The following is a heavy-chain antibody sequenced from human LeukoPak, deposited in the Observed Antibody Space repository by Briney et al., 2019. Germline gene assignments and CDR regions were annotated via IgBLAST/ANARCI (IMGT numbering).Heavy chain of an antibody. CDR3: ARAPELLRTPIDY. CDR1: GFTFSSYS. Sequence: GGSLRLSCAASGFTFSSYSMNWVRQAPGKGLEWVSSISSSSSYIYYADSVKGRFTISRDNAENSLYLQMNSLRAEDTAVYYCARAPELLRTPIDYWGQGTLVTVSS. D-gene: IGHD1-26*01. V-gene: IGHV3-21*01. J-gene: IGHJ4*02. CDR2: ISSSSSYI.